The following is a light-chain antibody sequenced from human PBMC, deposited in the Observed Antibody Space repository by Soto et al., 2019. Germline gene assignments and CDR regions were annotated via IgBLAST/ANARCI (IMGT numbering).Light chain of an antibody. CDR1: QGVSSN. CDR3: QQYSNWPLT. J-gene: IGKJ4*01. Sequence: EIVMTQSPATLSVSPGEGATLSCRASQGVSSNLAWYQQKPGQAPRLLILGASTRATGIPARFSGSGSGTEFSLSISALQSEDFAIYYCQQYSNWPLTFGGGTKVGIK. CDR2: GAS. V-gene: IGKV3-15*01.